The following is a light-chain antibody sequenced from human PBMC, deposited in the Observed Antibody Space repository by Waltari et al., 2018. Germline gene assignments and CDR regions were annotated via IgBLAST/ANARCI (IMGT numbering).Light chain of an antibody. J-gene: IGKJ4*01. CDR3: QQCNSYLLT. CDR2: EAS. V-gene: IGKV1-5*03. Sequence: DIQMTQPPSTLSASVGDRVTITCRASQSISSSLAWYQQKPGKAPKVVIYEASSLESGVPSRFSGSGSGTEFTLTISSLQPDDFATYYCQQCNSYLLTFGGGTKVEIK. CDR1: QSISSS.